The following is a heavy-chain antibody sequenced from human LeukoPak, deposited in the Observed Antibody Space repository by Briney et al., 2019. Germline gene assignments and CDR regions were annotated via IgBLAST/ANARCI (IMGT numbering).Heavy chain of an antibody. V-gene: IGHV4-61*02. CDR3: ARDRYSSGWYMGAFDI. Sequence: SETLSLTCTVSGGSISSGSYYWSWIRQPAGKGLEWIGRIYTSGSTNYNPSLKSRVTISVDTSKNQFSLKLSSVAAADTAVYYWARDRYSSGWYMGAFDIWGQGTMVTVSS. J-gene: IGHJ3*02. D-gene: IGHD6-19*01. CDR2: IYTSGST. CDR1: GGSISSGSYY.